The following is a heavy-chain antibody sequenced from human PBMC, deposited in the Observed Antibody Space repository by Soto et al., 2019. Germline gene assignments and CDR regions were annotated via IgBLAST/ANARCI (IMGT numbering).Heavy chain of an antibody. D-gene: IGHD5-18*01. CDR2: VTGSGGST. CDR3: AICTGIQLWVFNY. V-gene: IGHV3-23*01. Sequence: QPRGALRLSGAASVFRCSSYAMSWVRQAPGKGFEWVSTVTGSGGSTFYADSVKGRLSISRDNSKNTLYLQMNGLRAEDTAVYYCAICTGIQLWVFNYWGQGTPVTVSS. J-gene: IGHJ4*02. CDR1: VFRCSSYA.